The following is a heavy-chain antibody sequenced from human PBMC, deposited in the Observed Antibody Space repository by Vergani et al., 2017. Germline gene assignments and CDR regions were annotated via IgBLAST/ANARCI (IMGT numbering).Heavy chain of an antibody. D-gene: IGHD3-22*01. V-gene: IGHV4-61*05. J-gene: IGHJ6*02. CDR2: IYYSGST. CDR3: ARKSYYYDSPDV. Sequence: QLQLQESGPGLVKPSETLSLTCTVSGGSISSSSYYWGWIRQPPGKGLEWIGYIYYSGSTNYNPSLKSRVTISVDTSKNQFSLKLSSVTAADTAVYYCARKSYYYDSPDVWGQGTTVTVSS. CDR1: GGSISSSSYY.